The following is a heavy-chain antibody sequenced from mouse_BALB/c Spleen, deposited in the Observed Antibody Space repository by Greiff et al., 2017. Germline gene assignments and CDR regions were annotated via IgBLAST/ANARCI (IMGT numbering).Heavy chain of an antibody. CDR2: ISSGSSTI. J-gene: IGHJ4*01. CDR1: GFTFSSFG. D-gene: IGHD2-1*01. CDR3: ASRRGANYVGEYYYAMDY. V-gene: IGHV5-17*02. Sequence: DVMLVESGGGLVQPGGSRKLSCAASGFTFSSFGMHWVRQAPGKGLEWVAYISSGSSTIYYADTVKGRFTISRDNPKNTLFLHMTSLRSEDTAMYYCASRRGANYVGEYYYAMDYWGQGTSVTVSS.